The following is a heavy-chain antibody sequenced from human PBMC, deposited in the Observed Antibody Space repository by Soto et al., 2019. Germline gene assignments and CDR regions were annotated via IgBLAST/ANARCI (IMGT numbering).Heavy chain of an antibody. D-gene: IGHD2-2*01. CDR2: IFSNDEK. V-gene: IGHV2-26*01. Sequence: SGPTLVNPTETLTLTCTVSGFSLSNARMGVSWIRQPPGKALEWLAHIFSNDEKSYSTSLKSRLTISKDTSKSQVVLTMTNMDPVDTATYYCAQLLGYCGSTSCVNWFDPWGQGTLVTVSS. CDR3: AQLLGYCGSTSCVNWFDP. CDR1: GFSLSNARMG. J-gene: IGHJ5*02.